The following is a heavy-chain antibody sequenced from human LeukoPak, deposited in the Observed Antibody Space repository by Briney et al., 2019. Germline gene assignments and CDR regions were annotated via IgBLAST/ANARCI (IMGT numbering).Heavy chain of an antibody. CDR1: GFTFSSYG. J-gene: IGHJ4*02. CDR3: AKGSMVRGVSLDY. V-gene: IGHV3-30*18. CDR2: ISYDGSNK. D-gene: IGHD3-10*01. Sequence: GGSLRLSCAASGFTFSSYGMHWVRQAPGKGLEWVAVISYDGSNKYYVDSVKGRFTISRDNSKNTLYLQMNSLRTEDTAVYYCAKGSMVRGVSLDYWGQGTLVTVSS.